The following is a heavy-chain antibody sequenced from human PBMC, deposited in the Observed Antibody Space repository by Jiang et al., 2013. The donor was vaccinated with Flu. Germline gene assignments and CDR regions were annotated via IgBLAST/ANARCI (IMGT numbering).Heavy chain of an antibody. D-gene: IGHD1-1*01. J-gene: IGHJ4*02. CDR1: GYTFTSYG. CDR2: ISAYNGNT. V-gene: IGHV1-18*01. CDR3: ARDQXNWNENNYFDY. Sequence: SGAEVKKPGASVKVSCKASGYTFTSYGISWVRQAPGQGLEWMGWISAYNGNTNYAQKLQGRVTMTTDTSTSTAYMELRSLRSDDTAVYYCARDQXNWNENNYFDYVGPGNPWSPSP.